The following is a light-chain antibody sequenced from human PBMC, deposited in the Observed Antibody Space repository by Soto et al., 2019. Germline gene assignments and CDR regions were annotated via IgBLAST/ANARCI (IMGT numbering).Light chain of an antibody. CDR2: DDT. J-gene: IGLJ3*02. CDR3: QVWDSSSDHWV. CDR1: NIGRKS. V-gene: IGLV3-21*02. Sequence: SSELTQPPSVSVAPGQTARITCGGNNIGRKSVHWYQQKPGQAPILVVADDTDRPSGIPERFSGSNSGNTATLTVSGVEAGDEADYYCQVWDSSSDHWVFGGGTQLTVL.